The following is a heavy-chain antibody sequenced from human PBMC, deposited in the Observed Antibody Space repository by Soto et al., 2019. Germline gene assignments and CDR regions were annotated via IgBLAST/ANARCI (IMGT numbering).Heavy chain of an antibody. CDR3: ARAWRYDFWSGYSPGNNWFDP. Sequence: PSETLSLTCTVSGGSISSGDYYWSWIRQPPGKGLEWIGYIYYSGSTYYNPSLKSRVTISVDTSKNQFSLKLSSVTAADTAVYYCARAWRYDFWSGYSPGNNWFDPWGQGTLVTVSS. J-gene: IGHJ5*02. CDR2: IYYSGST. CDR1: GGSISSGDYY. D-gene: IGHD3-3*01. V-gene: IGHV4-30-4*01.